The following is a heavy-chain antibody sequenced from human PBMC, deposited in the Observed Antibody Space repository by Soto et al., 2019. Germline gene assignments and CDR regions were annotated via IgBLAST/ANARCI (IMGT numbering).Heavy chain of an antibody. J-gene: IGHJ4*02. Sequence: LRLSCAASGFTFSSYSMNWVRQAPGKGLEWVSYISSSSSTIYYADSVKGRFTISRDNAKNSLYLQMNSLRAEDTAVYYCARVSRIAAAGFDYWGQGTLVTVSS. D-gene: IGHD6-13*01. V-gene: IGHV3-48*01. CDR1: GFTFSSYS. CDR3: ARVSRIAAAGFDY. CDR2: ISSSSSTI.